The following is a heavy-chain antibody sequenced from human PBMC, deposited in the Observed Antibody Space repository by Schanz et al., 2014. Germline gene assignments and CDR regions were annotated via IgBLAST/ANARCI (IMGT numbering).Heavy chain of an antibody. D-gene: IGHD6-19*01. CDR1: GDTFSKYN. CDR3: TRLRRADPNGFDV. V-gene: IGHV1-69*02. J-gene: IGHJ6*02. CDR2: IMPLRGIG. Sequence: QVQLVQSGPEVKKPGSSVKASCQAFGDTFSKYNIMWVRQVPGQGLEWLGRIMPLRGIGNNAWKFQDRLTITADKTTNITYMELSSLGTEDTAVYYCTRLRRADPNGFDVWGQGTPVTVS.